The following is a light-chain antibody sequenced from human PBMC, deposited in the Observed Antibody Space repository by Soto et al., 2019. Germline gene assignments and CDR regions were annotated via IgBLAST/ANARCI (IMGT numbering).Light chain of an antibody. CDR3: QQCGSSLWT. J-gene: IGKJ1*01. V-gene: IGKV3-20*01. CDR2: GAS. CDR1: QSVSSSY. Sequence: EIVLTQSPGTLSLSPGERATLSCRASQSVSSSYLAWYQQKPGQAPRLLIYGASSRAAGIPDSFSGSGSGTDFTLTISRLEPEDFAVYYCQQCGSSLWTFGQGTKVEIK.